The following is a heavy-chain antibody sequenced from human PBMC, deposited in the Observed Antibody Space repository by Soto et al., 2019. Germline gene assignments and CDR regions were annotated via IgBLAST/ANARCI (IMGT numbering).Heavy chain of an antibody. V-gene: IGHV1-69*08. CDR1: GGTFSTYT. Sequence: QVQLVQSGAEVKKPGSSVKVSCKASGGTFSTYTITWVRHAPGQGLEWRGRIIPIIGIINYAQKFQGRVTITADKCTGTAYMELTRLRSDDTAVYYCAGDPDSHYNDSHASSYPWGQGTLVTVSS. CDR3: AGDPDSHYNDSHASSYP. D-gene: IGHD3-22*01. J-gene: IGHJ5*02. CDR2: IIPIIGII.